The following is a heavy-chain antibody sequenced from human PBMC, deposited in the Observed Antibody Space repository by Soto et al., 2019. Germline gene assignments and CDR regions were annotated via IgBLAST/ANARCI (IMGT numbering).Heavy chain of an antibody. CDR1: GFTFSSYA. Sequence: LRLSCAASGFTFSSYAMSWVRQAPGKGLEWVSAISGSGGSTYYADSVKGRFTISRDNSKNTLYLQMNSLRAEDTAVYYCARDSSGYYQRDYYGMDVWGQGTTVTVSS. D-gene: IGHD3-22*01. V-gene: IGHV3-23*01. CDR3: ARDSSGYYQRDYYGMDV. CDR2: ISGSGGST. J-gene: IGHJ6*02.